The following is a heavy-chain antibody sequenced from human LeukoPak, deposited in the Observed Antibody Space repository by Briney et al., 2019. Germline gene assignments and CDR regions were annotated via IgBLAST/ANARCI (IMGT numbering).Heavy chain of an antibody. CDR1: GHTLTELY. Sequence: ASVKVSCKVSGHTLTELYMHWVRQAPGKGLEWMGGFYPEDGETIYAQKFQGRVTMTEDTSTDTAYMELSSLRSEDTAVYYCATVPGYSSSWYDDAFDIWGQGTMVTVSS. J-gene: IGHJ3*02. CDR3: ATVPGYSSSWYDDAFDI. D-gene: IGHD6-13*01. CDR2: FYPEDGET. V-gene: IGHV1-24*01.